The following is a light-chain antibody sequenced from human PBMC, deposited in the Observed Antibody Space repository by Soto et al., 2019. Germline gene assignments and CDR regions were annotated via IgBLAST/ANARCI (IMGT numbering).Light chain of an antibody. J-gene: IGKJ5*01. CDR1: QSVSSSY. Sequence: EIVLTQSPGTLSLSPGERATLSCRASQSVSSSYLAWYQQKPGQAPRLLIYGASSRATGIPDRFSGSGSGTDFTLTISRLDPEDFAVYYCQQYGSSSITFGQGTRLEI. V-gene: IGKV3-20*01. CDR3: QQYGSSSIT. CDR2: GAS.